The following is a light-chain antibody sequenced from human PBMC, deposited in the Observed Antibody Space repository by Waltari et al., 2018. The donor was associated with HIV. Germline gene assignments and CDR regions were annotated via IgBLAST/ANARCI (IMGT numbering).Light chain of an antibody. CDR3: QAWESSTVV. V-gene: IGLV3-1*01. CDR1: TLGDKH. CDR2: QDN. J-gene: IGLJ2*01. Sequence: SYELTQPPSVSVSPGQTASITSHGATLGDKHACCYQQKTGQSPLLVNYQDNKRPSGIPERFSGSNSGNTATLTISGTQVMDEADYYCQAWESSTVVFGGGTKLTVL.